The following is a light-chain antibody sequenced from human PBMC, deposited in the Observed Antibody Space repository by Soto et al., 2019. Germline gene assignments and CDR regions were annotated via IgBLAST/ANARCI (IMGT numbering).Light chain of an antibody. J-gene: IGKJ2*01. V-gene: IGKV1-33*01. CDR3: QQYDNLPYT. CDR1: QDISKY. Sequence: DITMTQSPSSLSASVGDRVTITCQASQDISKYLNWFQQKPGKAPKLLIYDASNLETGVPSRFSGSGSGTDFVFTISSLQPDDIATYYCQQYDNLPYTFGQGTKLEIK. CDR2: DAS.